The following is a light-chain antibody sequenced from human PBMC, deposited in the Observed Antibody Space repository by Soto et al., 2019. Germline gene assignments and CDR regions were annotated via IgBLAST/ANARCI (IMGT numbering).Light chain of an antibody. CDR3: SSYTISNTLPFV. V-gene: IGLV2-14*01. CDR2: EVN. CDR1: SSDIGAYDY. Sequence: QSALTQPASLSGSPGQSITISCTGTSSDIGAYDYVSWFQQHPGKAPKLMISEVNNRPSGVSNRFSGSKSGNTAYLTISGLQVEDEAEYYCSSYTISNTLPFVFGTGTKVTVL. J-gene: IGLJ1*01.